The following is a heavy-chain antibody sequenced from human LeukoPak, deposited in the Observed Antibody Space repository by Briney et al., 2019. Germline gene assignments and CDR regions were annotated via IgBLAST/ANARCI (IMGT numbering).Heavy chain of an antibody. J-gene: IGHJ4*02. CDR1: GFTFSSYN. V-gene: IGHV3-48*01. Sequence: RTGGSLRLSCAASGFTFSSYNMNWVRQAPGKGLEWVSYISSSSSTIYYADSVKGRFTTSRENAKNSLYLQMNSLRAEDTAVYYCATLPSGYSGDDRSFDYWGQGTLVTVSS. D-gene: IGHD5-12*01. CDR2: ISSSSSTI. CDR3: ATLPSGYSGDDRSFDY.